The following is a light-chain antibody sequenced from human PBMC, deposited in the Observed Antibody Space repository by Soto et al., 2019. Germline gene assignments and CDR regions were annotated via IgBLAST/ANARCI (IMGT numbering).Light chain of an antibody. CDR3: QQSYSTPWT. Sequence: DIQMTQSPSSLSASVGDGVTITCRASQSISSYLNWYQQKPGKAPKLLIYAASSLQSGVPSRFSGSGSGTDFTLTISSLQPEDFATYYCQQSYSTPWTFGQGTKV. V-gene: IGKV1-39*01. CDR2: AAS. J-gene: IGKJ1*01. CDR1: QSISSY.